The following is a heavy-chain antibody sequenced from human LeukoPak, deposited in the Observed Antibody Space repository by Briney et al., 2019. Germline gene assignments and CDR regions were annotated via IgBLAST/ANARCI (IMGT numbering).Heavy chain of an antibody. CDR3: ARECSSTCPYNNMDV. Sequence: SETLSLTCTVSGGSISGYYWSWIRQTAGKGLEWIGRLYSSGDTNYNPSLKRRITLSVDTSKNRFSLRLSSVTAADTAVYYCARECSSTCPYNNMDVWGQGATVTVSS. V-gene: IGHV4-4*07. D-gene: IGHD2-2*01. CDR2: LYSSGDT. J-gene: IGHJ6*02. CDR1: GGSISGYY.